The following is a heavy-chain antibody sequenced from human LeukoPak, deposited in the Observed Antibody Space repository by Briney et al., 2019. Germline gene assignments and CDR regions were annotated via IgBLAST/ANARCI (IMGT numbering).Heavy chain of an antibody. CDR2: FDPEDGET. V-gene: IGHV1-24*01. J-gene: IGHJ4*02. Sequence: ASVKVSCKVSGYTLTELSMHWVRQAPGKGREGMGGFDPEDGETIYAQKFQGRVTMTEDTSTDTAYMELSSLRSEDTAVYFCETTYSGSYGVSWGQGTLVTVSS. CDR1: GYTLTELS. CDR3: ETTYSGSYGVS. D-gene: IGHD1-26*01.